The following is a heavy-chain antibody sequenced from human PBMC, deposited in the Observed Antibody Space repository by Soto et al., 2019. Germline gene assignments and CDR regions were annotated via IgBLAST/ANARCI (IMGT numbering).Heavy chain of an antibody. CDR2: IYYSGST. D-gene: IGHD2-2*01. J-gene: IGHJ5*02. CDR3: ARVRPNISYCSSTSCYLNWFDP. V-gene: IGHV4-30-4*01. Sequence: SETLSLTCTVSGGSISSGDYYWSWIRQPPGKGLEWIGYIYYSGSTYYNPSLKSRVTISVDTSKNQFSLKLSPVTAADTAVYYCARVRPNISYCSSTSCYLNWFDPWGQGTLVTVSS. CDR1: GGSISSGDYY.